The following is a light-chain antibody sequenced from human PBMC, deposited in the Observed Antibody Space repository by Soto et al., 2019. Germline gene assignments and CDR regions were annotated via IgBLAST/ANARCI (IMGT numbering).Light chain of an antibody. J-gene: IGKJ5*01. CDR1: QSVSSN. V-gene: IGKV3-15*01. Sequence: EIVMTQSPATLSVSPGERATLSCRASQSVSSNLAWYQQKPGQAPRLLIYGASTRATGIPARFSGSGSGTEFTLTISNLQSEDFAVYYCQQYNNWPITFGQGKRLEIK. CDR3: QQYNNWPIT. CDR2: GAS.